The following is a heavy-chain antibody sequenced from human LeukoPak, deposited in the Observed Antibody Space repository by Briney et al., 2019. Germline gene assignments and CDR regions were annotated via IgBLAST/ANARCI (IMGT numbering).Heavy chain of an antibody. CDR2: VSSRGAT. CDR3: ARAQKTMLRRAGYFFDF. D-gene: IGHD3-22*01. CDR1: GASISDYY. J-gene: IGHJ4*02. Sequence: PSETLSLTCNVSGASISDYYWSWIRQSPTRGLEWIGYVSSRGATNNNPSLKSRVTTSAHTSENPLSLKPTSVTAADTAVYYCARAQKTMLRRAGYFFDFWGQGLLVTVSS. V-gene: IGHV4-59*01.